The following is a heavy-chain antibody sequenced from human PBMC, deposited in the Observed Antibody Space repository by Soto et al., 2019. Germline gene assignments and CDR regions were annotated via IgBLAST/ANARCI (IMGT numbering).Heavy chain of an antibody. Sequence: QITLKESGPTLVKPTQTLTLTCTFSGFSLTTSGVGVGWIRQPPGKALEWLALIYWADDKRYSPPLKSRLTITKDTSNNQVVLTMTNMDPVDTATYYCAAHRGGYREYWGQGTLVTVSS. J-gene: IGHJ4*02. D-gene: IGHD1-26*01. V-gene: IGHV2-5*02. CDR3: AAHRGGYREY. CDR1: GFSLTTSGVG. CDR2: IYWADDK.